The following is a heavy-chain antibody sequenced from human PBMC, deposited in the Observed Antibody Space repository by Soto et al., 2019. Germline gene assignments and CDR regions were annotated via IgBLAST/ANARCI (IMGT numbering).Heavy chain of an antibody. CDR1: GFTFRSDW. J-gene: IGHJ4*02. Sequence: GVSLRLSCAASGFTFRSDWMSWVRQAPGKGLEWVANIHQNGDETVYADSVKGRFTISRDNSKNTLYLQMNSLRAEDTAVYYCASQNYDHPFDYWAQGTLVNVSS. CDR2: IHQNGDET. V-gene: IGHV3-7*03. D-gene: IGHD3-3*01. CDR3: ASQNYDHPFDY.